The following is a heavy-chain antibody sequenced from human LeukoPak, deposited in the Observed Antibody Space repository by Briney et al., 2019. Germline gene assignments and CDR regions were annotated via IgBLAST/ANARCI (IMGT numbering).Heavy chain of an antibody. J-gene: IGHJ6*02. CDR2: INPNSGGT. V-gene: IGHV1-2*02. Sequence: ASVKVSCKASGYTFTGYYMHWVRQAPGQGLEWMGWINPNSGGTNYAQKFQGRVTMTRDTSISTAYMELSRLRSDDTAVYYCARDARNIVVAPAAMHRYYYYGMDVWGQGTTVTVSS. CDR1: GYTFTGYY. CDR3: ARDARNIVVAPAAMHRYYYYGMDV. D-gene: IGHD2-2*01.